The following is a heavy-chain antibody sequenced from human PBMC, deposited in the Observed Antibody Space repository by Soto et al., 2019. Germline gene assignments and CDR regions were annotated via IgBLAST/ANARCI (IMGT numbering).Heavy chain of an antibody. J-gene: IGHJ3*02. Sequence: GGSLRLSCAASGFSFSTYAMHWVRQAPGKALECISAISTNGDSKYYPNSVKGRFTVSRDNAKNSLYLQMNSLRAEDTAVYYCARHSGSFAYAFDIWGHGTMVTVSS. CDR2: ISTNGDSK. V-gene: IGHV3-64*01. CDR1: GFSFSTYA. D-gene: IGHD1-26*01. CDR3: ARHSGSFAYAFDI.